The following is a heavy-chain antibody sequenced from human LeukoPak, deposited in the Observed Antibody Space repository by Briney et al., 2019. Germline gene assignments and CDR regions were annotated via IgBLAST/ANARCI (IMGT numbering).Heavy chain of an antibody. J-gene: IGHJ3*02. CDR2: ISSSSYI. Sequence: GGSLRLSCAASGFTFSSYSMNWVRQAPGKGLEWVSSISSSSYIYYADSVKGRFTISRDNAKNSLYLQMNSLRAEDTAVYYCARKAGTGAFDIWGQGTMVTVSS. V-gene: IGHV3-21*01. D-gene: IGHD6-19*01. CDR1: GFTFSSYS. CDR3: ARKAGTGAFDI.